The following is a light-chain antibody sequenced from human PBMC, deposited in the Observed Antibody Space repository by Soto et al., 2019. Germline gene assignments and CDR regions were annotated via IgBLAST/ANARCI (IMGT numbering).Light chain of an antibody. CDR2: YAS. CDR1: QSVTNT. Sequence: IMITQSPATLSVSPGERVTISCRASQSVTNTLAWYQHKPGQAPRLLISYASRGATGIPSRFSGSGSGTDFTLTINSLQSEDFAVYYCQQYYTWPVTFGGGTKVDIK. V-gene: IGKV3-15*01. J-gene: IGKJ4*01. CDR3: QQYYTWPVT.